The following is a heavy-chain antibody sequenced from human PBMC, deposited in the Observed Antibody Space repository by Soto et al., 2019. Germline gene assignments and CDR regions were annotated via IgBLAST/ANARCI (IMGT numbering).Heavy chain of an antibody. CDR3: ARTPTP. Sequence: SETLSLTCTVSGGSISGYYWSWIRQPPGKGLEWIGYIYHSGSTYYNPSLKSRVTISVDRSKNQFSLKLSSVTAADTAVYYCARTPTPWGQGTLVTVSS. J-gene: IGHJ5*02. CDR2: IYHSGST. D-gene: IGHD1-26*01. CDR1: GGSISGYY. V-gene: IGHV4-30-2*01.